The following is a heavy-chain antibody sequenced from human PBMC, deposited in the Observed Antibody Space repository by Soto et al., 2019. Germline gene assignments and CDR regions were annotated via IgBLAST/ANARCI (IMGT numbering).Heavy chain of an antibody. J-gene: IGHJ4*02. D-gene: IGHD4-17*01. Sequence: EVQLLESGGGLVQPGGSLRLSCAASGFTFSSYAMSWVRQAPGKGLEWVSAISGSGGSTYYADSVKGRFTISRDNSKNTLYLQMNSLRAEDTAVYYCAKDLRRTTVTTYYFDYWGQGTLVTVSS. CDR3: AKDLRRTTVTTYYFDY. CDR2: ISGSGGST. V-gene: IGHV3-23*01. CDR1: GFTFSSYA.